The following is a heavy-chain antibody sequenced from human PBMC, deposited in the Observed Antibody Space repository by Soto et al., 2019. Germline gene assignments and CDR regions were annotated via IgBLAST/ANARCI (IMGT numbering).Heavy chain of an antibody. CDR3: ARARYGDYGLNY. J-gene: IGHJ4*02. CDR1: GGSISSGDYY. V-gene: IGHV4-30-4*01. D-gene: IGHD4-17*01. CDR2: IYYSGST. Sequence: PSETLSLTCTVSGGSISSGDYYWSWIRQPPGKGLEWIGYIYYSGSTYYNPSLKSRVTISVDTSKNQFSLKLSSVTAADTAVYYCARARYGDYGLNYGGQGTLVTVS.